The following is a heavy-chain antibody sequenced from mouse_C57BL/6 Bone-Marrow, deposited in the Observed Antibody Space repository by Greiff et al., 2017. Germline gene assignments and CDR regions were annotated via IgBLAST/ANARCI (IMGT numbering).Heavy chain of an antibody. CDR3: AINLYSNYDY. CDR2: IYPGDGDT. Sequence: QVQLQQSGPELVKPGASVKISCKASGYAFSSSWMNWVKQRPGQGLEWIGRIYPGDGDTNYNGKFKGKATLTADKSSSTAYMQLSSLTSEDSAVYFCAINLYSNYDYWGQGTTLTVSS. D-gene: IGHD2-5*01. V-gene: IGHV1-82*01. CDR1: GYAFSSSW. J-gene: IGHJ2*01.